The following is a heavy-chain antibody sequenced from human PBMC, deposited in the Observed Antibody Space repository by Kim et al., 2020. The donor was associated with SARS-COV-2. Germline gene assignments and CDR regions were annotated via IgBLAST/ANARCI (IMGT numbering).Heavy chain of an antibody. D-gene: IGHD3-10*01. CDR2: ISGSGGTT. J-gene: IGHJ1*01. Sequence: GGSLRLSCAASGFTFSSYAMSWVRQAPGKGLEWVALISGSGGTTYHADSVKGRFTISRDNSKNTLYLQMNSLRAEDTALYYCAKGREGSGRTDFQHWGQGTLVTVYS. CDR1: GFTFSSYA. CDR3: AKGREGSGRTDFQH. V-gene: IGHV3-23*01.